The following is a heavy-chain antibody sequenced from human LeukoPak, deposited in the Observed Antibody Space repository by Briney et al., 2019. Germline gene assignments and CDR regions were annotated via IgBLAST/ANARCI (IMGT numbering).Heavy chain of an antibody. CDR3: ATLGASYYGSGTYYFGY. D-gene: IGHD3-10*01. CDR1: GYTFNTYG. J-gene: IGHJ4*02. V-gene: IGHV7-4-1*02. Sequence: ASVKVSCKASGYTFNTYGITWVRQAPGQGLEWMGWINTNTGNPTYAQGFTGRFVFSLDTSVSTAYLQISSLKAEDTAVYYCATLGASYYGSGTYYFGYWGQGTLVTVSS. CDR2: INTNTGNP.